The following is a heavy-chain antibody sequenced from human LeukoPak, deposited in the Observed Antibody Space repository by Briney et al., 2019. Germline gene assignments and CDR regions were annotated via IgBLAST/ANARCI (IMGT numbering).Heavy chain of an antibody. CDR2: INQDGSEK. D-gene: IGHD3-22*01. Sequence: PGGSLRLSCAASGFTFSSYWLSWVRQAPGKGLEWVANINQDGSEKNYVDSAKGRFTISRDNAKNSLYLQLNSLRAEDTAVYYCAKDNHYYDSGTYYYYFDYWGQGTLVTVSS. CDR1: GFTFSSYW. CDR3: AKDNHYYDSGTYYYYFDY. V-gene: IGHV3-7*01. J-gene: IGHJ4*02.